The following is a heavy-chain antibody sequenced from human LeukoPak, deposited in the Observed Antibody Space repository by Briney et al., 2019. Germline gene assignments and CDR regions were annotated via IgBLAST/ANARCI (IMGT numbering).Heavy chain of an antibody. CDR3: ARGTPPIYYYYYGMDV. V-gene: IGHV1-8*01. CDR2: MKPNSGNT. J-gene: IGHJ6*02. D-gene: IGHD2-15*01. CDR1: GYTFTSYD. Sequence: ASVKVSCKASGYTFTSYDINWVRQATGQGLEWMGWMKPNSGNTGYAQKFQGRVTMTRNTSISTAYMELSSLRSEDTAVYYCARGTPPIYYYYYGMDVWGQGTTVTVSS.